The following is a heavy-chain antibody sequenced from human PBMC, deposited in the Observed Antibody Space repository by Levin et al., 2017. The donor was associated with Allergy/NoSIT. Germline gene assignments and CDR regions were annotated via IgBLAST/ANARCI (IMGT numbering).Heavy chain of an antibody. CDR3: AKTSFPRSGWYPYFDY. J-gene: IGHJ4*02. V-gene: IGHV3-9*01. D-gene: IGHD6-19*01. CDR2: ISWNSGSI. CDR1: GFTFDDYA. Sequence: GGSLRLSCAASGFTFDDYAMHWVRQAPGKGLEWVSGISWNSGSIGYADSVKGRFTISRDNAKNSLYLQMNSLRAEDTALYYCAKTSFPRSGWYPYFDYWGQGTLVTVSS.